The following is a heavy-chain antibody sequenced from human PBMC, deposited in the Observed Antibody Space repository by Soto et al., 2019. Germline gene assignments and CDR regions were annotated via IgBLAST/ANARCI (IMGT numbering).Heavy chain of an antibody. CDR2: IIPIFGTA. Sequence: QVQLVQSGAAVKKPGSSVKVSCKASGGTFSSYAISWVRQAPGQGLEWMGGIIPIFGTANYAQKFQGRVTITADESTSTAYRELRSLRSEDTAVYYCARGRWELPNWFDPWGQGTLVTVSS. J-gene: IGHJ5*02. V-gene: IGHV1-69*12. CDR1: GGTFSSYA. D-gene: IGHD1-26*01. CDR3: ARGRWELPNWFDP.